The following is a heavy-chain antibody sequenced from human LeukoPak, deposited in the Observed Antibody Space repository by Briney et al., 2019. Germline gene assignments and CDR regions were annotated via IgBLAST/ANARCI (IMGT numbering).Heavy chain of an antibody. Sequence: KPGGSLRLSCAASGFTFSSYAMSWVRQAPGKGLEWVSSITSSSSYIFYADSVKGRFTISRDNAKNSLYLQMNSLRAEDTAVYYCARGGPQTGTTWYMDVWGKGTTVTVSS. D-gene: IGHD1-1*01. CDR1: GFTFSSYA. J-gene: IGHJ6*03. V-gene: IGHV3-21*01. CDR2: ITSSSSYI. CDR3: ARGGPQTGTTWYMDV.